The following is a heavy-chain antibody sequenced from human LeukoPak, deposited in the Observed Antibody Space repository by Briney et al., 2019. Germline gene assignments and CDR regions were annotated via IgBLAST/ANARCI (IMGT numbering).Heavy chain of an antibody. J-gene: IGHJ4*02. V-gene: IGHV3-11*01. CDR3: ASSGSYGGSVYYFDY. Sequence: GGSLRLSCAASGFTFSDYYMSWIRQAPGKGLEWVSYISSSGGTIYYADSVKGRFTISRDNAKYSLYLQMNSLRAEDTAVYYCASSGSYGGSVYYFDYWGQGTLVTVSS. CDR2: ISSSGGTI. CDR1: GFTFSDYY. D-gene: IGHD1-26*01.